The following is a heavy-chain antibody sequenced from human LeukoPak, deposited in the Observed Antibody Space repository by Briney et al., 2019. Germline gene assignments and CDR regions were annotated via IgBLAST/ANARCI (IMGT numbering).Heavy chain of an antibody. CDR2: IRYDGSNK. J-gene: IGHJ4*02. CDR1: GFTFSTFG. Sequence: GRSLRPSRAPSGFTFSTFGIHWVRQAPGKGLGWVAFIRYDGSNKYYADSVKGRFTISRDNSKHTLYLQMNSLRAADTAVYHCGKVWDDSSGYHKYHCYYWGQGTLVTVSS. D-gene: IGHD3-22*01. CDR3: GKVWDDSSGYHKYHCYY. V-gene: IGHV3-30*02.